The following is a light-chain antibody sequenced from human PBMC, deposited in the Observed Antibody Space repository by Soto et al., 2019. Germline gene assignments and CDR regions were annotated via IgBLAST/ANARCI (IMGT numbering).Light chain of an antibody. CDR3: SSYTTNITPVV. J-gene: IGLJ2*01. Sequence: QSALSQPASVSGSPGQSITISCTGTSNDVGYYNYVSWYQQHPGQAPKLMISEVTTRPSGVSDRFSGSKSGNTASLTISRLQAEDEAHYYCSSYTTNITPVVFGGGTKVTVL. CDR1: SNDVGYYNY. CDR2: EVT. V-gene: IGLV2-14*01.